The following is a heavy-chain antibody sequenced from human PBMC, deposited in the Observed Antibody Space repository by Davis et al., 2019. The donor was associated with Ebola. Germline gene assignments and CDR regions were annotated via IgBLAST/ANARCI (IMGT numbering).Heavy chain of an antibody. CDR2: RHSVSGI. J-gene: IGHJ5*02. Sequence: GGSLRLSCSASGYTVGSDFMIWARQAPGKGLEWLSMRHSVSGIFYADSVRGRFTISADTSKNTLYLQMNSLRVDDTTVYYCATRGPWGQGTLVTVSS. CDR1: GYTVGSDF. CDR3: ATRGP. V-gene: IGHV3-53*01. D-gene: IGHD3-10*01.